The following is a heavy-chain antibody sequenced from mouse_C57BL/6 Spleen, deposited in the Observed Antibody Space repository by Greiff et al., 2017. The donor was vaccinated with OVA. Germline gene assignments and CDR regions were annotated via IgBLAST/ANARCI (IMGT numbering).Heavy chain of an antibody. CDR3: ARRGLRQYYYAMDY. CDR1: GYTFTDYY. D-gene: IGHD2-4*01. CDR2: INPNNGGT. J-gene: IGHJ4*01. V-gene: IGHV1-26*01. Sequence: VQLQQSGPELVKPGASVKISCKASGYTFTDYYMNWVKQSHGKSLEWIGDINPNNGGTSYNQKFKGKATLTVDKSSSTAYMELRSLTSEDSAVYYCARRGLRQYYYAMDYWGQGTSVTVSS.